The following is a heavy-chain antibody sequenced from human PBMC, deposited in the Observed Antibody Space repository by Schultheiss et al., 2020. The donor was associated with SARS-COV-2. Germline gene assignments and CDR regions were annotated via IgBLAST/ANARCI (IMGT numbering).Heavy chain of an antibody. J-gene: IGHJ5*02. Sequence: SETLSLTCTVSGGSISSGGYYWSWIRQHPGKGLEWIGYIYYSGSTYYNPSLKSRVTISVDTSKNQFSLKLSSVTAADTAVYYCAREGLLVGYGDKWFDPWGQGTLVTVSS. CDR3: AREGLLVGYGDKWFDP. V-gene: IGHV4-31*03. D-gene: IGHD4-17*01. CDR1: GGSISSGGYY. CDR2: IYYSGST.